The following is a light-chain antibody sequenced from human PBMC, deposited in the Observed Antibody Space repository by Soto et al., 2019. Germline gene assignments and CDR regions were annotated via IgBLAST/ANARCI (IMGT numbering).Light chain of an antibody. Sequence: EIVLTQSPATLSLSPGERATLSCRASQSVSSYLAWYQQKPGQAPRLLIYDASNRATGIPARFSGSGSGTDFTLTISILEPEDFAVYYCQQRSNCLPNSFAQGTRLEIK. V-gene: IGKV3-11*01. CDR2: DAS. CDR3: QQRSNCLPNS. CDR1: QSVSSY. J-gene: IGKJ5*01.